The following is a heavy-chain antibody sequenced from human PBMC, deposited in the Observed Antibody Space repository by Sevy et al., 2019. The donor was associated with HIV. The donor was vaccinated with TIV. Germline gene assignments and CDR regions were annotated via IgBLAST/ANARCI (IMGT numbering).Heavy chain of an antibody. D-gene: IGHD4-4*01. Sequence: SETLSLTCTVSGDLIDAYYWTWIRQPPGKGLEWIGYIFSRGNINYNPSLKGPLTLSLDPSKFQFSLKLTSMTAADTAMYYCARSRDSGFYSALGLWGQGTMVTVSS. CDR3: ARSRDSGFYSALGL. CDR2: IFSRGNI. CDR1: GDLIDAYY. J-gene: IGHJ3*01. V-gene: IGHV4-59*01.